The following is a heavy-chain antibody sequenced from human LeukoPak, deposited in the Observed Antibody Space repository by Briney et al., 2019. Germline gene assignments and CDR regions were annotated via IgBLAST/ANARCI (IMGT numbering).Heavy chain of an antibody. CDR1: GFSFSTYC. J-gene: IGHJ4*02. CDR3: ARGLGYFDY. V-gene: IGHV3-30*03. CDR2: ISYDGSNK. Sequence: GGSLRLSCAASGFSFSTYCMHWVRQAPGKGLEWVAVISYDGSNKYYADSVKGRFTISRDNSKNTLYLQMNSLRAEDTAVYYCARGLGYFDYWGQGTLVTVSS. D-gene: IGHD7-27*01.